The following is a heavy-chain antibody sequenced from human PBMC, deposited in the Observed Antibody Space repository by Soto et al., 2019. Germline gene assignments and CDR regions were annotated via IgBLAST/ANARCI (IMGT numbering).Heavy chain of an antibody. CDR2: ISSRSTSI. V-gene: IGHV3-11*01. Sequence: PGGSLRLSCAASGFTFSDYYMSWIRQGPGKGPEWISYISSRSTSIYYADSVKGRFTISRDNAKNSLYLQMNGLSAEDTAVYYCARGEVYYDSSGYCGSAGGMDVWGQGTTVTVSS. CDR1: GFTFSDYY. J-gene: IGHJ6*02. CDR3: ARGEVYYDSSGYCGSAGGMDV. D-gene: IGHD3-22*01.